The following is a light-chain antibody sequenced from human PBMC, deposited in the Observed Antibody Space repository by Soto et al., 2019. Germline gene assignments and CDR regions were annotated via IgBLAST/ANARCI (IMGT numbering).Light chain of an antibody. CDR2: GAS. CDR1: QSVSSN. J-gene: IGKJ2*01. Sequence: EIVMTQSPATLSVSPGERATLSCRASQSVSSNLAWYQQKPGQAPRLLIYGASTSATGITARFSGSGSGTEFTLTISSLQSEDFAVYYCQQYNNWSPYTFGQGTKLEIK. CDR3: QQYNNWSPYT. V-gene: IGKV3-15*01.